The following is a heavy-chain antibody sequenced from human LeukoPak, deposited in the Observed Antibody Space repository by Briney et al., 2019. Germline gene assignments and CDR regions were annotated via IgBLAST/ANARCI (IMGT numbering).Heavy chain of an antibody. D-gene: IGHD6-6*01. V-gene: IGHV4-59*12. J-gene: IGHJ5*02. CDR2: IYYSGST. CDR1: GGSISSYY. Sequence: TSETLSLTCTVSGGSISSYYWSWIRQPPGKGLEWIGYIYYSGSTNYNPSLKSRVTISVDTSKNQFSLKLSSVTAADTAVYYCARRRQLVLGWFDPWGQGTLVTVSS. CDR3: ARRRQLVLGWFDP.